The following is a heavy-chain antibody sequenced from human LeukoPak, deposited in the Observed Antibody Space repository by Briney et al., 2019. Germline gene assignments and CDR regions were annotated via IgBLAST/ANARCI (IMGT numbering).Heavy chain of an antibody. CDR1: DGSISSYY. CDR3: AGHASGSYLGAFDI. CDR2: IYYSGST. D-gene: IGHD3-10*01. Sequence: EPSETLSLTCTVSDGSISSYYWSWIRQPPGKGLEWIGYIYYSGSTNYNPSLKSRVTISVDTSKNQFSLRVSSVTAADTAVYYCAGHASGSYLGAFDIWGQGTMVTVSS. V-gene: IGHV4-59*01. J-gene: IGHJ3*02.